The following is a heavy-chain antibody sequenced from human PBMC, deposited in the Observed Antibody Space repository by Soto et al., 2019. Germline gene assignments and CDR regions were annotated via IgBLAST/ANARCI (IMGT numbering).Heavy chain of an antibody. Sequence: PGGSLRLSCAASGFTFSSYEMNWVRQAPGKGLEWVSYISSSGSTIYYADSVKGRFTISRDNAKNSLYLQMNSLRAEDTAVYYCARGTAEGTWIQLWLRIPRAIDYWGQGTLVTVSS. CDR3: ARGTAEGTWIQLWLRIPRAIDY. CDR2: ISSSGSTI. CDR1: GFTFSSYE. D-gene: IGHD5-18*01. J-gene: IGHJ4*02. V-gene: IGHV3-48*03.